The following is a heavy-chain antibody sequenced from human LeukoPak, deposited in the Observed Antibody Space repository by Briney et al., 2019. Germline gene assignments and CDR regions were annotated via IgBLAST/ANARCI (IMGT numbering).Heavy chain of an antibody. CDR2: TYYRSKWYS. CDR3: TRGPDVTGAGTAFDY. J-gene: IGHJ4*02. D-gene: IGHD6-13*01. Sequence: SQTLSLTCAISGDSVSSNTAAWNWIRQSPSGGLEWLGRTYYRSKWYSGCAVSVKSRITINADTSKNQISLQLNSVTPEDSAVYYCTRGPDVTGAGTAFDYWGQGTLVTVSS. CDR1: GDSVSSNTAA. V-gene: IGHV6-1*01.